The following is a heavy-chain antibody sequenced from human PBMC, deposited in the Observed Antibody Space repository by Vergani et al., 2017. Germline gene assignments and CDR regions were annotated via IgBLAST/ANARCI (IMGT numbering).Heavy chain of an antibody. V-gene: IGHV1-69*01. CDR1: GGTFSSYA. CDR2: IIPIFGTA. J-gene: IGHJ4*02. CDR3: ARAGGLVVVPDAKTPFDY. D-gene: IGHD2-2*01. Sequence: QVQLVQSGAEVKKPGSSVKVSCKASGGTFSSYAISWVRQAPGQGLEWMGGIIPIFGTANYAQKFQGRVTITADESTSTAYMELSSLRSEDTAVYYCARAGGLVVVPDAKTPFDYWGQGTLVTVSS.